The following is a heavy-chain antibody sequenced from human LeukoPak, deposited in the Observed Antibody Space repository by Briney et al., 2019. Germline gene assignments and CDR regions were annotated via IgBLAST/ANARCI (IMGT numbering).Heavy chain of an antibody. Sequence: SQTLSLTCAISGDSVSINSAAWNWIRQSPSRGLEWLGRTYYRSKWYNDYAVSVKSRITINPDTSKNQFSLQLNSVTPEDTAVYYCARDKAPIAAAGDAFDIWGQGTMVTVSS. J-gene: IGHJ3*02. CDR2: TYYRSKWYN. CDR1: GDSVSINSAA. V-gene: IGHV6-1*01. CDR3: ARDKAPIAAAGDAFDI. D-gene: IGHD6-13*01.